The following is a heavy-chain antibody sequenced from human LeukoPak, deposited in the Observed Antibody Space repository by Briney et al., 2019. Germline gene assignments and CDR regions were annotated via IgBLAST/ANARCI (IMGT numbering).Heavy chain of an antibody. J-gene: IGHJ4*02. CDR1: GFSFSTSW. CDR2: LQSDGIT. D-gene: IGHD1-26*01. V-gene: IGHV3-74*01. CDR3: ARDGSYKFDD. Sequence: GGSLRLSCAASGFSFSTSWMHWVRQTPGKGLVWVARLQSDGITIYADSVKGRFTISGDNAKNTLYLQLNILRAEDTAFYYCARDGSYKFDDWGEGTLVAVSS.